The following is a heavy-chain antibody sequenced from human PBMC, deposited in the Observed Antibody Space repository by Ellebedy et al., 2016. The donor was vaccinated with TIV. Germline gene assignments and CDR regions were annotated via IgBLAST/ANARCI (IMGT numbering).Heavy chain of an antibody. CDR1: GGSISSSNW. V-gene: IGHV4-4*02. CDR3: AVAGKDFDY. Sequence: SETLSLTCAVSGGSISSSNWWSWVRQPPGKELEWLGEIYHSGSTNYNPSLKSRVTISVDKSKNQFSLMLSSVTASDTAVYYCAVAGKDFDYWGQGTLVTVSS. CDR2: IYHSGST. D-gene: IGHD6-13*01. J-gene: IGHJ4*02.